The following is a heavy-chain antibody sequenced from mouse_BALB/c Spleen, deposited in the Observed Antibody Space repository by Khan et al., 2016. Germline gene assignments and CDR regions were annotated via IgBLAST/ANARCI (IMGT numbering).Heavy chain of an antibody. J-gene: IGHJ3*01. CDR2: IRLQSNNYAT. V-gene: IGHV6-6*02. CDR1: GFTFSNYW. CDR3: TRPFAY. Sequence: EVKLEVSGGGLVQPGGSMKLSCVASGFTFSNYWMNWVRQFPEQGLEWIAEIRLQSNNYATHYADSVKGRFTISRADSKSSVYLQMNNLRPEDTGIYYCTRPFAYWGQGTRVTVSA.